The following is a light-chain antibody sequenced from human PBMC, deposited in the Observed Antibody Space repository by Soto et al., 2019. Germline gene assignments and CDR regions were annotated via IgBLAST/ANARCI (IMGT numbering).Light chain of an antibody. J-gene: IGLJ1*01. CDR2: DVI. Sequence: QSALTQPRSVSGSPGQSVTISCTGTSSDVGTYTYVSWYQQHPGKAPKLIIYDVIKRPSGVPDRFSGSKSGNTASLTISGLQAEDAADYYCCSYAGSYTQVFGTGTKVTVL. CDR1: SSDVGTYTY. V-gene: IGLV2-11*01. CDR3: CSYAGSYTQV.